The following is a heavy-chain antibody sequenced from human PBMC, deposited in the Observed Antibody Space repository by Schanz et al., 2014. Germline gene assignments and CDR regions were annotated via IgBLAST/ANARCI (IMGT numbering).Heavy chain of an antibody. CDR1: GYTFISYG. V-gene: IGHV1-18*04. CDR3: ARATTAWPFDL. J-gene: IGHJ4*02. Sequence: QEEMVQSGAEVKRPGASVKVSCKASGYTFISYGVSWVRQGPEERLEWRGWINVDNGHTDYAQKFQGRVTMTTDTATNTAYMELRSLRLDHTAVYYCARATTAWPFDLWGQGTLVTVSS. D-gene: IGHD4-17*01. CDR2: INVDNGHT.